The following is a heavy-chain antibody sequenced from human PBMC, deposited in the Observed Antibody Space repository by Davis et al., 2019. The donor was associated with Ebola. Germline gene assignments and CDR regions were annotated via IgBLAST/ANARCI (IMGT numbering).Heavy chain of an antibody. CDR1: GFTFGDYA. CDR2: ISSSSSTI. Sequence: GESLKISCTASGFTFGDYAMSWVRQAPGKGLEWVSYISSSSSTIYYADSVKGRFTISRDNAKNSLYLQMNSLRAEDTAVYYCARDTIFGDSYWGQGTLVTVSS. V-gene: IGHV3-48*03. D-gene: IGHD3-3*01. CDR3: ARDTIFGDSY. J-gene: IGHJ4*02.